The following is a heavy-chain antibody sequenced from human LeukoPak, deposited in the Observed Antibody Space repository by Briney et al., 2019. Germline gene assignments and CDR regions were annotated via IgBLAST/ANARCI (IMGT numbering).Heavy chain of an antibody. CDR2: ISSSSSYI. CDR3: ARDSHRYYYDSSGYYGPL. J-gene: IGHJ4*02. Sequence: GGSLRLSCAASGFTFSSYSMNWVRQAPGKGLEWVSSISSSSSYIYYADSVKGRFTISRDNAKNSLYRQMNSLRAEDTAVYYCARDSHRYYYDSSGYYGPLWGQGTLVTVSS. D-gene: IGHD3-22*01. V-gene: IGHV3-21*01. CDR1: GFTFSSYS.